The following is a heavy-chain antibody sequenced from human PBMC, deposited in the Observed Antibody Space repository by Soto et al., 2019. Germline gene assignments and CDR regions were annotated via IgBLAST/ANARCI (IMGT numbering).Heavy chain of an antibody. CDR1: GGTFSSYA. Sequence: ASVKVSCKASGGTFSSYAISWVRQAPGQGLEWMGGIIPIFGTANYAQKFQGRVTITADESTSTAYMELSSLRSEDTAVYYCARAARHDYGDYDPSLDYWGQGTLVTVSS. V-gene: IGHV1-69*13. CDR2: IIPIFGTA. J-gene: IGHJ4*02. D-gene: IGHD4-17*01. CDR3: ARAARHDYGDYDPSLDY.